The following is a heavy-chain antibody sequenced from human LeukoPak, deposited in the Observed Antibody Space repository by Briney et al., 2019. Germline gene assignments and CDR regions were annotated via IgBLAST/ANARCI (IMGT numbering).Heavy chain of an antibody. V-gene: IGHV3-9*01. Sequence: GGSLRLSCAASGFTFDDYAMHWVRQAPGKGLEWVSGISWNSGSIGYADSVKGRFTISRDNAKNSLYLQMNSLRAEDTALYYCAIGVLFMSGFDYWGQGTLVTVSS. CDR1: GFTFDDYA. J-gene: IGHJ4*02. D-gene: IGHD3-10*01. CDR3: AIGVLFMSGFDY. CDR2: ISWNSGSI.